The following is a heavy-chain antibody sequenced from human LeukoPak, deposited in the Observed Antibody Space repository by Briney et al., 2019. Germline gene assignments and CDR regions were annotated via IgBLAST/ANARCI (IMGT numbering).Heavy chain of an antibody. CDR3: ARGGRYMSASWYRSVYYYMDV. V-gene: IGHV4-59*12. CDR1: GGSISSYY. Sequence: SETLSLTCTVSGGSISSYYWSWIRQPPGKGLEWIGYIYYSGSTNYNPSLKSRVTISVDTSKNQFSLRLSSVTAADTAVYFCARGGRYMSASWYRSVYYYMDVWGKGTTVTVSS. J-gene: IGHJ6*03. CDR2: IYYSGST. D-gene: IGHD6-13*01.